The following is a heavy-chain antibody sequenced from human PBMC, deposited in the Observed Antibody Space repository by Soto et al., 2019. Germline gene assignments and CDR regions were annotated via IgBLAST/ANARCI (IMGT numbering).Heavy chain of an antibody. J-gene: IGHJ4*02. CDR3: ARSTYYYDSSGYPPFDY. Sequence: GESVKISCKGSGYSFTSYWIGWVRQMPGKGLEWMGIIYPGDSDTRYSPSFQGQVTISADKSISTAYLQWSSLKASDTAMYYCARSTYYYDSSGYPPFDYWGQGTLVTVSS. D-gene: IGHD3-22*01. V-gene: IGHV5-51*01. CDR1: GYSFTSYW. CDR2: IYPGDSDT.